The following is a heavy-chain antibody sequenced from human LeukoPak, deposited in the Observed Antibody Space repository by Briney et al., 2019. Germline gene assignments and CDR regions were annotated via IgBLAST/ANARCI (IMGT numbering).Heavy chain of an antibody. D-gene: IGHD6-19*01. CDR1: GGSFSGYY. CDR2: INHSGST. J-gene: IGHJ3*02. CDR3: ARVPRPFRLGIAVAASAFDI. Sequence: SETLSLTCAVYGGSFSGYYWSWIRQPPGKGLEWIGEINHSGSTNYNPSLKSRVTISVDTSKNQFSLKLSSVTAADTAVYYCARVPRPFRLGIAVAASAFDIWGQGTMVTVSS. V-gene: IGHV4-34*01.